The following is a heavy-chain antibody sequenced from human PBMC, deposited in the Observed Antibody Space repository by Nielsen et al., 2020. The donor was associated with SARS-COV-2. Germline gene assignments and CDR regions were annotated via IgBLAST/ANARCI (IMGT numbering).Heavy chain of an antibody. CDR1: GFTFSSYS. CDR2: ISSSSSYI. V-gene: IGHV3-21*04. D-gene: IGHD4-23*01. CDR3: ATAGTVVDYYYYGMDV. Sequence: GGSLRLSCAASGFTFSSYSMNWVRQAPGKGLEWVSSISSSSSYIYYADSVKGRFTISRDNAKNSLYLQMNSLRAEDTALYYCATAGTVVDYYYYGMDVWGQGTTVTVSS. J-gene: IGHJ6*02.